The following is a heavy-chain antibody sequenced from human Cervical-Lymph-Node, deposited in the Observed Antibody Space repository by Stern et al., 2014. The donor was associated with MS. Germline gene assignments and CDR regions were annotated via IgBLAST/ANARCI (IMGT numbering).Heavy chain of an antibody. CDR1: GFTVSSNY. D-gene: IGHD6-19*01. V-gene: IGHV3-53*02. J-gene: IGHJ4*02. CDR2: IYSGGST. CDR3: ARGTRWLTPDY. Sequence: EVQLVETGGGLIQPGGSLRLSCAASGFTVSSNYMSWVRQAPGKGLERDSFIYSGGSTYYADSVKGRFTISRDNSKNTLYLQMNSLRAEDTAVYYCARGTRWLTPDYWGQGTLVTVSS.